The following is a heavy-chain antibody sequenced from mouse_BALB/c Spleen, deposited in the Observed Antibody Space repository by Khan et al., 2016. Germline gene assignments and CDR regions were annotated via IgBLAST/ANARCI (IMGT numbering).Heavy chain of an antibody. CDR1: GYAFSTYW. CDR3: ANLTGTREAMDY. CDR2: IYPGDGDL. J-gene: IGHJ4*01. V-gene: IGHV1-80*01. D-gene: IGHD4-1*01. Sequence: QVQLKESGAELVRPGSSVKISCKASGYAFSTYWMNWVKQRPGQGLEWIGQIYPGDGDLNYNGKFQGKATLTADKSSRTAYMQLSSLTSEDSAVYFCANLTGTREAMDYWGQGSSVTVSP.